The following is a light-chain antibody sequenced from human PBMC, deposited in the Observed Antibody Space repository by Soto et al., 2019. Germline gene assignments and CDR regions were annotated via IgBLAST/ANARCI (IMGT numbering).Light chain of an antibody. CDR2: AAS. Sequence: DIQMTQSPSSLSASVGDRVTITCRASQNIRNYLVWYQQKADKAPNLLIYAASSLPSGVPSRFSGSGSGTDFTLNISSLHPEDFATYYCQQTYSIPLTFGQVTKVYI. V-gene: IGKV1-39*01. CDR1: QNIRNY. CDR3: QQTYSIPLT. J-gene: IGKJ1*01.